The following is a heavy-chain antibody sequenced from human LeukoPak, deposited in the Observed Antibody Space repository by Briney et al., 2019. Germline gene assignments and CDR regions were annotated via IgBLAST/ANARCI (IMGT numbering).Heavy chain of an antibody. Sequence: PGGSLRLSCAASGFTFSSYGMHWVRQAPGKGLEWVAVISYDGSNKYYADSVKGRFTISRDNSKNTLYLQMNSLRAEDTAVYYCARDLGEVHARSGYTPYGMDVWGQGTTVTVSS. CDR3: ARDLGEVHARSGYTPYGMDV. CDR2: ISYDGSNK. V-gene: IGHV3-30*03. J-gene: IGHJ6*02. CDR1: GFTFSSYG. D-gene: IGHD3-3*01.